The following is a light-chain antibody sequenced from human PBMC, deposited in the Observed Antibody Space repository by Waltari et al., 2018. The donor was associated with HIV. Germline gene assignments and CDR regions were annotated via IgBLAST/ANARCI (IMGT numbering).Light chain of an antibody. CDR1: KIGSKS. V-gene: IGLV3-21*02. J-gene: IGLJ2*01. Sequence: SYVLTQPPSVSVAPGQTARITCGGNKIGSKSVRWYQQKPGQAPVLVVYDDSDRPSGIPERFSGSNSGNTATLTISRVEAGDEADYYCQVWDSSSDHVVFGGGTKLTVL. CDR2: DDS. CDR3: QVWDSSSDHVV.